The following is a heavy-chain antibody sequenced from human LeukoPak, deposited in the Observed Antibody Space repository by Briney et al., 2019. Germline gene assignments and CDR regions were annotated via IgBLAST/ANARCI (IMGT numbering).Heavy chain of an antibody. V-gene: IGHV1-69*01. CDR2: IIPIFGTA. J-gene: IGHJ4*02. CDR1: GGTFSSYA. D-gene: IGHD3-22*01. Sequence: GSSVKVSCKASGGTFSSYAISWVRQAPGQGLEWMGGIIPIFGTANYAQKFQGRVTITADESTSTAYMELSSLRSEDTAVYYCASGPHYYDSSGYPMDYWGQGTLVTVSS. CDR3: ASGPHYYDSSGYPMDY.